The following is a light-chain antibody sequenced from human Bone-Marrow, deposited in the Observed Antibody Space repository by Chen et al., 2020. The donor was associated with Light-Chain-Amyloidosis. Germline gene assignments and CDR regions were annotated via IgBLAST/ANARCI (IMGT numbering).Light chain of an antibody. CDR1: QSVSGSY. Sequence: IVLTQAPVTLYLSPGERATLSSRASQSVSGSYLAWYQQKPGQAPRLLIYGASNRATGIPDRFSGSGSGTDFTLIIRRLEPEDFAVYYCQQYGNSPQTFGPGTKVEIK. CDR2: GAS. J-gene: IGKJ1*01. V-gene: IGKV3-20*01. CDR3: QQYGNSPQT.